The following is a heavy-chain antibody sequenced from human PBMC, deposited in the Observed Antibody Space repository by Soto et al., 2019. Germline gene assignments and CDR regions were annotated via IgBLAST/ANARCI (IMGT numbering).Heavy chain of an antibody. D-gene: IGHD5-12*01. V-gene: IGHV4-59*01. Sequence: SETLSLTCTVSGGSISSYYWSWIRQPPGKGLEWIGYIYYSGSTNYNPSLKSRVTISVDTSKNQFSLKLSSVTAADTAVYYCARAKATGRPGGMDVWGQGTTITVSS. CDR2: IYYSGST. J-gene: IGHJ6*02. CDR3: ARAKATGRPGGMDV. CDR1: GGSISSYY.